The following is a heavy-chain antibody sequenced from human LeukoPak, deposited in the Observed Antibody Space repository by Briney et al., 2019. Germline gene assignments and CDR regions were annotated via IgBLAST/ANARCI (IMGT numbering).Heavy chain of an antibody. D-gene: IGHD3-22*01. CDR1: GFTFGDYA. Sequence: GGSLRLSCTASGFTFGDYAMSWVRQAPGKGLEWVGFIRSKAYGGTAEYAASVKGRFTISRDDSKSIAYLQMNSLKTEDTAVYYCTRDRGYYDSSGYDYWGQGTLVTVSS. CDR3: TRDRGYYDSSGYDY. J-gene: IGHJ4*02. V-gene: IGHV3-49*04. CDR2: IRSKAYGGTA.